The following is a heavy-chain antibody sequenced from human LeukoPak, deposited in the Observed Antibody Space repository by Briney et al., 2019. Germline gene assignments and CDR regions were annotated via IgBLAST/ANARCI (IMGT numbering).Heavy chain of an antibody. CDR1: GFNFDIYG. V-gene: IGHV3-74*01. J-gene: IGHJ3*02. CDR2: INTDGSST. CDR3: ASFGEHIGFCTYGVCRGAFDI. Sequence: GGSLRLSCAASGFNFDIYGMHWVRQAPGKGLVWVSRINTDGSSTSYADSVKGRFTISRDNAKNTLYLQMNSLRAEDTAVYYCASFGEHIGFCTYGVCRGAFDIWGQGTMVTVSS. D-gene: IGHD2-8*01.